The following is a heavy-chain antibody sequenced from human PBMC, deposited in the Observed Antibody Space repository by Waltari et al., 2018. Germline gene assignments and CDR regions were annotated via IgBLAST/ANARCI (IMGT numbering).Heavy chain of an antibody. V-gene: IGHV4-34*01. CDR2: INHSGST. CDR1: GGSFGGYY. Sequence: QVQLQQWGAGLLKPSETLSPTCAVYGGSFGGYYWSLLRQPPGKGLGWIGEINHSGSTNYNPSLKSRVTISVDTSKNQFSLKLSSVTAADTAVYYCARETLSNAALDYWGQGTLVTVSS. CDR3: ARETLSNAALDY. J-gene: IGHJ4*02.